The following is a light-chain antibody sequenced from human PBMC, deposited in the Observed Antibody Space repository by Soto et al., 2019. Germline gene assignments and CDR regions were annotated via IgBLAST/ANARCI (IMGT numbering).Light chain of an antibody. J-gene: IGKJ3*01. CDR2: DAS. Sequence: EIVLTQSPDTLSLSPGERATLSCRASQSVSSSLAWYQQKPGQAPRLLIYDASNRATGIPARFSGSGSGTDFTLTISSLEPEDFAVDYCQQRSNWPPEVTFGPGTKVDIK. CDR3: QQRSNWPPEVT. V-gene: IGKV3-11*01. CDR1: QSVSSS.